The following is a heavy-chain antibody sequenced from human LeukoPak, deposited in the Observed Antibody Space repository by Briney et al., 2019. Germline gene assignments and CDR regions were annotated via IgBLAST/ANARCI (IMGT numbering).Heavy chain of an antibody. Sequence: SETLSLTCAVYGGSFSGYYWSWIRQPPGKGLEWIGEINHSGSTNYNPSLKSRVTISVDTSKNQFSLKLSSVTAADTAVYYCARGLGYYGYVWGSYRLEAPFDYWGQGTLVTVSS. D-gene: IGHD3-16*02. CDR3: ARGLGYYGYVWGSYRLEAPFDY. J-gene: IGHJ4*02. CDR1: GGSFSGYY. CDR2: INHSGST. V-gene: IGHV4-34*01.